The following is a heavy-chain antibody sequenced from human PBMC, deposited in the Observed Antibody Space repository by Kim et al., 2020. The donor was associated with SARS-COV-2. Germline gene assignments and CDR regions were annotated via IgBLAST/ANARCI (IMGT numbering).Heavy chain of an antibody. CDR2: IADDGGFK. D-gene: IGHD6-19*01. V-gene: IGHV3-30*01. J-gene: IGHJ4*02. CDR1: GFAFSKYA. Sequence: GGSLRLSCAASGFAFSKYAMHWVRQAPGKGLEWLAVIADDGGFKYHVDSVKGRFTISRDNSKNTVYLQMNSLRAEDTALYYCAGGVAGTRKCDYWGQGTLVTVSS. CDR3: AGGVAGTRKCDY.